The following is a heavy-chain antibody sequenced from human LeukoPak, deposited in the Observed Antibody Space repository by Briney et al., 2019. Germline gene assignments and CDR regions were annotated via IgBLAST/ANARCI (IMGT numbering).Heavy chain of an antibody. CDR2: IKEDGSEK. V-gene: IGHV3-7*02. Sequence: PGGSLRLSCAASGFTFSRYWVSWVRQAPGKGLEWVANIKEDGSEKYYVDSVKGRFTISRDNANNSLYLQMNSLRAEDTAVYYCARVLGMTTLDYWGQGTLVTVSS. D-gene: IGHD4-17*01. J-gene: IGHJ4*02. CDR3: ARVLGMTTLDY. CDR1: GFTFSRYW.